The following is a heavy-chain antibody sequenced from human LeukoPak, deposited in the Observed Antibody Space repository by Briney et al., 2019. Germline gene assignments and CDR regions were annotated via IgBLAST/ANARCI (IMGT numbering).Heavy chain of an antibody. CDR3: ASLYGSGSYQDY. V-gene: IGHV3-15*01. J-gene: IGHJ4*02. Sequence: GGSLRLSCAASGFTFSNAWMNWVRQAPGKGLEWVGRIKKTTDGGTTDYAAPVKGRLIISRDDSKNTVYLQMNSLKTEDTAVYYCASLYGSGSYQDYWGQGTLVTVSS. D-gene: IGHD3-10*01. CDR1: GFTFSNAW. CDR2: IKKTTDGGTT.